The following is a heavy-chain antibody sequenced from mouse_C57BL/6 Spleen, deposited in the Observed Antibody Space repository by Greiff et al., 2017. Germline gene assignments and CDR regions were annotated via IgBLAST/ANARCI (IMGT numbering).Heavy chain of an antibody. CDR1: GFTFTDYY. CDR2: IRNKANGYTT. V-gene: IGHV7-3*01. CDR3: ASAKSAWFAY. Sequence: EVKVVESGGGLVQPGGSLSLSCAASGFTFTDYYMSWVRQPPGKALEWLGFIRNKANGYTTEYSASVKGRFTISRDNSQSILYLQMNALRAEDSATYYCASAKSAWFAYWGQGTLVTVSA. J-gene: IGHJ3*01.